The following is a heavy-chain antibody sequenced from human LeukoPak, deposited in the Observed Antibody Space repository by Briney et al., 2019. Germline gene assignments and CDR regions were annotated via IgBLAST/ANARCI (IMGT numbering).Heavy chain of an antibody. CDR3: ARRYGGYDY. CDR2: IYTSGST. D-gene: IGHD5-12*01. Sequence: SETLSLTCTVSGGSISSYYWSWIRQPPGKGLEWIGYIYTSGSTNYNPSLKSRVTISVDTSKNQFSLKLSSLTAADTAVYYCARRYGGYDYWGQGTLVTVSS. J-gene: IGHJ4*02. CDR1: GGSISSYY. V-gene: IGHV4-4*09.